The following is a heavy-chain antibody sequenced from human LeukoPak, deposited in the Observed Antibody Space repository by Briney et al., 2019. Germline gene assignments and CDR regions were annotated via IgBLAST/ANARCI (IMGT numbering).Heavy chain of an antibody. CDR1: GFTVSSNY. CDR3: AWYSSSQNTDY. V-gene: IGHV3-53*01. Sequence: GGSLRLSCAASGFTVSSNYMSWVRQAPGNGLEWVSVIYSGGSTYYADSVKGRFTISRDNSKNTLYLQMNSLRAEDTAVYYCAWYSSSQNTDYWGQGTLVTVSS. D-gene: IGHD6-6*01. CDR2: IYSGGST. J-gene: IGHJ4*02.